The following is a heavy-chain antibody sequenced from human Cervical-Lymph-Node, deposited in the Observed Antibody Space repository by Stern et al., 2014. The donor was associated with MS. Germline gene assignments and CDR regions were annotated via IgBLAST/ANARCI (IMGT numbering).Heavy chain of an antibody. CDR3: VRDEGYSYGRY. CDR1: GYTFTTYG. Sequence: QMQLVQSGGEVKKPGASVKVSCKASGYTFTTYGINWVRQAPGQGLEWMGWISTFNGNTNYAPKVQGRVTMTTDTPTSTASMELRSLRSDDTAVYYCVRDEGYSYGRYWGQGTLVTVSS. D-gene: IGHD5-18*01. CDR2: ISTFNGNT. J-gene: IGHJ4*02. V-gene: IGHV1-18*01.